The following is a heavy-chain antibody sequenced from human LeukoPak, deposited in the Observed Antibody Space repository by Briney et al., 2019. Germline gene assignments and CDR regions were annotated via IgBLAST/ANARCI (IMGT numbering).Heavy chain of an antibody. CDR1: GFTFSSYA. J-gene: IGHJ4*02. CDR2: ISGIGGST. CDR3: ARRRTAQYYFDY. V-gene: IGHV3-23*01. Sequence: PRGSLRLSCAASGFTFSSYAMSWGRQAPGKGLEWGSAISGIGGSTYYAESVKGRFTISRDNSKNTLYLQMNSLRAEDTAVYYCARRRTAQYYFDYWGQGTLVTVSS.